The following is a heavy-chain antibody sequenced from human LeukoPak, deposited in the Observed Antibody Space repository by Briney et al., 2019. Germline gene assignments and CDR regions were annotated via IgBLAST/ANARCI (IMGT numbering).Heavy chain of an antibody. V-gene: IGHV1-46*01. CDR2: INPSGFST. CDR1: GYTFTSYY. D-gene: IGHD6-19*01. Sequence: ASVKVSCKASGYTFTSYYMHWVRQAPGQGLEWMGIINPSGFSTTYAQKFQGRVTMTRDTSISTAYMELSRLTSDDTAVYYCARGREVAGTVGYWGQGTLVTVSS. CDR3: ARGREVAGTVGY. J-gene: IGHJ4*02.